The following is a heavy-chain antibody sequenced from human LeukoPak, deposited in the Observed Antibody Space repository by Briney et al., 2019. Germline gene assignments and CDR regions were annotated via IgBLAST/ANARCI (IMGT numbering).Heavy chain of an antibody. J-gene: IGHJ4*02. CDR2: MNPNSGNT. CDR3: ARGASRSFDY. V-gene: IGHV1-8*03. CDR1: GYTFTNFA. Sequence: ASVKVSCKASGYTFTNFAMNWVRQAPGQGLEWMGWMNPNSGNTGYAQRFQGRVTFPRNTSIRTAYMELSSLRYEDTAVYFCARGASRSFDYWGQGTLVAVSS.